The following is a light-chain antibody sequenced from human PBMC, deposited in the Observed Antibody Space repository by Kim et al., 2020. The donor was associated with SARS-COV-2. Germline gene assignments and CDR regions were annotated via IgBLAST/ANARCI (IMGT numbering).Light chain of an antibody. J-gene: IGKJ4*01. CDR3: QQRSIWRT. CDR2: DSS. Sequence: SLSPGDRATLSCRASESVGNYLAWYQHKPGQPPRLLFYDSSKRATGIPARFSASGSGTDFTLTISSLEPEDFAVYFCQQRSIWRTFGGGTKVDIK. V-gene: IGKV3-11*01. CDR1: ESVGNY.